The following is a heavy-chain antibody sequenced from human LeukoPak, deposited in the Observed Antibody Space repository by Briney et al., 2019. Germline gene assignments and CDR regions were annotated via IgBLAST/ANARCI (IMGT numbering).Heavy chain of an antibody. J-gene: IGHJ3*02. Sequence: GGSLRLSCAASGFTFSNYNMNWVRQAPGKGLEWVSSITSSSGYIYYADSVKGRFTISRDNAKNSLYLQMNSLRAEDTAVYYCARGGYNNKNDAFDIWGQGTMVTVSS. D-gene: IGHD5-24*01. V-gene: IGHV3-21*01. CDR2: ITSSSGYI. CDR1: GFTFSNYN. CDR3: ARGGYNNKNDAFDI.